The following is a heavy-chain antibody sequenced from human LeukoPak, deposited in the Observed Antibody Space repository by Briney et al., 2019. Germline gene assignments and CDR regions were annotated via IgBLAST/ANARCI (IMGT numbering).Heavy chain of an antibody. J-gene: IGHJ5*02. V-gene: IGHV1-8*01. CDR2: MIPNSGNT. Sequence: ASVKVSCKASGYTFTSYDINWVRQATGQGPEWMGWMIPNSGNTGYAQKFQGRVTMTRNTSINTAYMELSSLRSEDTAVYYCARYCSSISWFDPWGQGTLVTVSS. CDR1: GYTFTSYD. D-gene: IGHD2-2*01. CDR3: ARYCSSISWFDP.